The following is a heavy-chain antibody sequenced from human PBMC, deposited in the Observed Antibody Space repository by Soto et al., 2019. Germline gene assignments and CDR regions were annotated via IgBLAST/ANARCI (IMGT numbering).Heavy chain of an antibody. Sequence: PGGSLRLSCAASGFTFSSYGMHWVRQAPGKGLGWVAVIWYDGSNKYYADSVKGRFTISRDNSKNTLYLQMNSLRAEDTAVYYCARDGEDFWSGYYYYYYYMDVWGKGTTVTVSS. V-gene: IGHV3-33*01. CDR3: ARDGEDFWSGYYYYYYYMDV. D-gene: IGHD3-3*01. CDR2: IWYDGSNK. CDR1: GFTFSSYG. J-gene: IGHJ6*03.